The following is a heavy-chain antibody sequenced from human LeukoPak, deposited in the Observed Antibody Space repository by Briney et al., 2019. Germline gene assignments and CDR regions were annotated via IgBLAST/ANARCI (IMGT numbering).Heavy chain of an antibody. CDR3: AREKIQLWTRGPFDY. D-gene: IGHD5-18*01. J-gene: IGHJ4*02. V-gene: IGHV1-46*01. Sequence: GASVKVSCKASGYTFTSYYMHWVRQAPGQGLEWMGIINPSGGSTSYAQKFQGRVTMTRDTYTSTVYMELSSLRSEDTAVYYCAREKIQLWTRGPFDYWGQGALVTVSS. CDR2: INPSGGST. CDR1: GYTFTSYY.